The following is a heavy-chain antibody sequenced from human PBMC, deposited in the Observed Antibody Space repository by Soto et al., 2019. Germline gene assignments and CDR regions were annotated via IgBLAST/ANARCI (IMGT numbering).Heavy chain of an antibody. Sequence: ASVKVSFKASGYSFTSYAMHWVRQAPGQRLEWMGWINAGNGNTKYSQKFQGRVTITRDTSASTAYMELSSLRSEDTAVYYCARGGYYDILTGYYKVIAFDIWGQGTMVTVSS. CDR2: INAGNGNT. V-gene: IGHV1-3*01. CDR1: GYSFTSYA. D-gene: IGHD3-9*01. J-gene: IGHJ3*02. CDR3: ARGGYYDILTGYYKVIAFDI.